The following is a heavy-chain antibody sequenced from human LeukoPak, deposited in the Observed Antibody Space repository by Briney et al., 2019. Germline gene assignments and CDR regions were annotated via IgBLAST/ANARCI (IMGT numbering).Heavy chain of an antibody. CDR3: ARDSSSSSWSWFFDL. V-gene: IGHV4-59*01. CDR1: GGSISSFY. J-gene: IGHJ2*01. D-gene: IGHD6-13*01. CDR2: IYYSGSA. Sequence: PSETLCLTCTVSGGSISSFYWSWIRQPPGKGLEWIGYIYYSGSANYNPSLKSRVTISVDTSKNQFSLNLSSVTAADTAVYYCARDSSSSSWSWFFDLWGRGTLVTVSS.